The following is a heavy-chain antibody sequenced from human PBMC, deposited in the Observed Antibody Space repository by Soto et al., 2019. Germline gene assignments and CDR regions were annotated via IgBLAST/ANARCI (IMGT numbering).Heavy chain of an antibody. J-gene: IGHJ4*02. Sequence: QVQLVESGGGLVKPGGSLRLSCAASGFTFSDYYMSWIRQAPGKGLEWVSYISGSGTYTNYGESVKGRFTISRDNAKNSLYLQMNTLRAEDTAVYYCVRGGSYCGGDCFDYWGQGTLVTGSS. CDR2: ISGSGTYT. CDR1: GFTFSDYY. CDR3: VRGGSYCGGDCFDY. D-gene: IGHD2-21*02. V-gene: IGHV3-11*06.